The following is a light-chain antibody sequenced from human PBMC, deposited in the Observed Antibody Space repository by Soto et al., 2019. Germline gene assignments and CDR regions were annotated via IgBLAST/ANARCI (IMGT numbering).Light chain of an antibody. V-gene: IGKV4-1*01. CDR3: HQYYTTPQT. Sequence: VLTQSPRSLAVSLSERATVNCRSSQSVLDNSTNKSYLAWYQKKPGHPPKLLVHWASVREAGVPDRFSGGGSGTDFTLTISSLQAEDVAVYYCHQYYTTPQTFGQGTQLEIK. J-gene: IGKJ2*01. CDR2: WAS. CDR1: QSVLDNSTNKSY.